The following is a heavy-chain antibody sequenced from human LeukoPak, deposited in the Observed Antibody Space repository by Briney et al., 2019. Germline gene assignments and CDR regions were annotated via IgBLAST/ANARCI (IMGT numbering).Heavy chain of an antibody. V-gene: IGHV3-7*01. CDR2: IKQDGSEK. CDR1: GFTFSSYW. D-gene: IGHD6-19*01. CDR3: ARSSSGWYSGAFDI. J-gene: IGHJ3*02. Sequence: GGSLRLSCAASGFTFSSYWMSWVRQAPGKGLEWVANIKQDGSEKYYVDSVKGRFTISRDNAKNSLYLQMNSLRAEDTAVYYCARSSSGWYSGAFDIWAKGQWSPSLQ.